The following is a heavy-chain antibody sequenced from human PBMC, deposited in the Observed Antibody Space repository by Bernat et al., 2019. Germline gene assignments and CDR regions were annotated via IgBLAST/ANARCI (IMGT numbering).Heavy chain of an antibody. CDR3: ARSHSSSWYRFDY. CDR1: GGSISSSSYH. J-gene: IGHJ4*02. CDR2: IYYSGST. V-gene: IGHV4-39*01. Sequence: QVQLQESGPGLVKPSETLSLTCTVSGGSISSSSYHWGWIRQPPGKGLEWIGSIYYSGSTYYNPSLKSRVTISVDTSKNQFAMKLSSVTAADTAVYYCARSHSSSWYRFDYWGQGTLVTVSS. D-gene: IGHD6-13*01.